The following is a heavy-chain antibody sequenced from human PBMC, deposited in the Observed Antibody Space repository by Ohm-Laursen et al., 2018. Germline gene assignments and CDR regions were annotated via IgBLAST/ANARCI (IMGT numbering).Heavy chain of an antibody. CDR2: IIPIFGTA. V-gene: IGHV1-69*06. D-gene: IGHD6-13*01. CDR1: GYTFTGYY. CDR3: ARLAAAGRFDY. J-gene: IGHJ4*02. Sequence: SVKVSCKASGYTFTGYYMHWARQAPGQGLEWMGGIIPIFGTANYAQKFQGRVTITADKSTSTAYMELSSLRSEDTAVYYCARLAAAGRFDYWGQGTLVTVSS.